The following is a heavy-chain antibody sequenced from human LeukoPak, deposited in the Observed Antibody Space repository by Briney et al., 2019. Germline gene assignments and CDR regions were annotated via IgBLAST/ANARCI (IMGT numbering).Heavy chain of an antibody. J-gene: IGHJ3*02. CDR3: ASYSSSEEAFDI. V-gene: IGHV1-18*01. D-gene: IGHD6-13*01. Sequence: ASVKVSCKASGYTFTSYGISWVRQAPGQGLEWMGWISAYNGNTNYAQKLQGRVTMTTDTSTSTAYMELRSLRSDDTAVFYCASYSSSEEAFDIRGQGTMVTVSS. CDR1: GYTFTSYG. CDR2: ISAYNGNT.